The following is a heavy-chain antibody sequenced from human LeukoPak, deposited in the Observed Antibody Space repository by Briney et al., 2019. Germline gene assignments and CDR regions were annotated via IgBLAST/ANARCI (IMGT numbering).Heavy chain of an antibody. CDR2: IYYSGST. Sequence: PSETLSLTCTVSGGSISSSYWSWIRQPPGKGLEWIGYIYYSGSTNYNPSLKSRVTISVDTSKNQFSLKLSSVTAADTAVYYCARHSTRGGDFDYWGQGTLVTVSS. V-gene: IGHV4-59*08. J-gene: IGHJ4*02. CDR3: ARHSTRGGDFDY. CDR1: GGSISSSY. D-gene: IGHD2-21*01.